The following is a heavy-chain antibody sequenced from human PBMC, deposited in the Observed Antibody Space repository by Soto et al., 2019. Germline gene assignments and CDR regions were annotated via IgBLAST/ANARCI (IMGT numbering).Heavy chain of an antibody. CDR1: GFTLSSHA. V-gene: IGHV3-30-3*01. CDR2: ILSDGGNK. J-gene: IGHJ4*02. Sequence: QVQLVESGGGVVQPGRSLRLSCAVSGFTLSSHAMHWVRQAPGKGLEGVAFILSDGGNKYYADSVKGRFTTSRDNSKNTMYLQMNSLSVEDTAVYYCARDDEGGSDCDLGYWGQGALVTVSS. D-gene: IGHD1-26*01. CDR3: ARDDEGGSDCDLGY.